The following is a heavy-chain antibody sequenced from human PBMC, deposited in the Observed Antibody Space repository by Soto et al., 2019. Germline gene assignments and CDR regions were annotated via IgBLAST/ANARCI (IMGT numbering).Heavy chain of an antibody. CDR3: AKDNTFSAFDI. Sequence: GGSLRLSCAASGFTFSSYGMHWVRQAPGKGLEWVAVISYDGSNKYYADSVKGRFTISRDNSKNTLYLQMNSLRAEDTAVYYCAKDNTFSAFDIWGQGTMVTVSS. J-gene: IGHJ3*02. CDR2: ISYDGSNK. CDR1: GFTFSSYG. V-gene: IGHV3-30*18. D-gene: IGHD3-16*01.